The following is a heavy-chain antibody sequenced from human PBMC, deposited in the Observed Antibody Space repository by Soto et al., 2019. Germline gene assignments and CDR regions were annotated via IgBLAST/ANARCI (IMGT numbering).Heavy chain of an antibody. CDR1: GGSISSGGYY. J-gene: IGHJ4*02. CDR3: ARGMISYYDILTGYYYFDY. D-gene: IGHD3-9*01. V-gene: IGHV4-31*03. Sequence: SETLSLTCTVSGGSISSGGYYWSWIRQHPGKGLEWIGYIYYSGSTYYNPSLKSRVTISVDTSKNQFSLKLSSVTAADTAVYYCARGMISYYDILTGYYYFDYWGQGTLVTSPQ. CDR2: IYYSGST.